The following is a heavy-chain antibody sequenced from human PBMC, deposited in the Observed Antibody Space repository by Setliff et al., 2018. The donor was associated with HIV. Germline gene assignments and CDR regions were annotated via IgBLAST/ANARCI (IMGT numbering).Heavy chain of an antibody. CDR2: TNHGGNT. V-gene: IGHV4-34*01. CDR1: GGSFSGYY. J-gene: IGHJ6*02. D-gene: IGHD2-2*01. Sequence: SETLSLTCAVYGGSFSGYYWTWIRQSPGKGLEWIGETNHGGNTNYNPSLTSRVIISEDTSRNQFSLKLISVTAADTAVYYCARGHCSGTNCYGVDYYGMDVWGQGTTVTVSS. CDR3: ARGHCSGTNCYGVDYYGMDV.